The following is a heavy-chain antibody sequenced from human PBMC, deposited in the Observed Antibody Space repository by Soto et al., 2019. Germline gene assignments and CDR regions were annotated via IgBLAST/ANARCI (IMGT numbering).Heavy chain of an antibody. CDR2: IYPGDSDT. CDR1: GYSFTTYW. CDR3: TKGATSPFDY. Sequence: PGESLKISCKGSGYSFTTYWIAWVRQMPGKGLEWMGIIYPGDSDTRYSPSFQGQVTISADKSTSTAYLQWSSLKASDTAIYYCTKGATSPFDYWGQGTRLTVSP. V-gene: IGHV5-51*01. J-gene: IGHJ4*02. D-gene: IGHD3-16*01.